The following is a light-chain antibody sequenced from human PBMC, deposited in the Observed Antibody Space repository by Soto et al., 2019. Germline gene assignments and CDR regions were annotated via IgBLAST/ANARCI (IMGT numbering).Light chain of an antibody. J-gene: IGKJ2*01. CDR2: AAS. V-gene: IGKV1-9*01. CDR1: QGISSY. CDR3: QQLNSNPYT. Sequence: DIQLTQSPSFLSASVGDRVTVTCRASQGISSYLAWYQQKPGKAPKLLIYAASTLQSGGPSTFSGSGSGTEFTLTISSLQPEDFATYYCQQLNSNPYTFGQGSKLEIK.